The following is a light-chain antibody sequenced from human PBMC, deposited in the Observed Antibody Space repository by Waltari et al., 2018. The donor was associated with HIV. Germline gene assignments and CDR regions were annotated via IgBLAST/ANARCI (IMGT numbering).Light chain of an antibody. CDR1: QSLVYTDGNTY. Sequence: DIVVTQSPLYLPVTLGRAAYISCGSSQSLVYTDGNTYMSLILQRPGQSPRRLIYKVSVRDSGVPDRFSGSGSGTDFTLQISRVEAEDVGVYYCLQGSFWPFTFGQGTRLEIK. CDR2: KVS. V-gene: IGKV2-30*01. CDR3: LQGSFWPFT. J-gene: IGKJ5*01.